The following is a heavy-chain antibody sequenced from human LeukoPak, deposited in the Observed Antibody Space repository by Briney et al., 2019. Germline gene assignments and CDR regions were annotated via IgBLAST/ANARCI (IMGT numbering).Heavy chain of an antibody. V-gene: IGHV4-30-2*01. CDR1: GGSISSGGYS. CDR2: IYHSGST. CDR3: ARDYGGNVADY. Sequence: PSQTLSLTCAVSGGSISSGGYSWSWIRQPPGKGLEWIGYIYHSGSTYYNPSLKSRVTISVDRSQNQFSLKLSSVTAADTAAYYCARDYGGNVADYWGQGTLVTVSS. J-gene: IGHJ4*02. D-gene: IGHD4-23*01.